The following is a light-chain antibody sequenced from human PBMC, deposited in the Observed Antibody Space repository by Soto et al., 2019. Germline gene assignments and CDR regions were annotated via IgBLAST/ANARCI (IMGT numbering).Light chain of an antibody. V-gene: IGKV3-20*01. J-gene: IGKJ3*01. CDR1: QSVSSSY. CDR2: AAS. Sequence: EIVLTQSPGTLSLSPGERATLSCRASQSVSSSYLAWYQQKPGQAPRLLIYAASNRATGIPDRFSGSGSGTDFTLTISRLEPEDFAVYFCQQYVSSPFTFGQGTKVDIK. CDR3: QQYVSSPFT.